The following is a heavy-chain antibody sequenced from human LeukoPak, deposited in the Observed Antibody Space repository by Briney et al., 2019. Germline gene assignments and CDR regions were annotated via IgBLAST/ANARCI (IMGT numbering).Heavy chain of an antibody. V-gene: IGHV1-18*01. Sequence: ASVKVSCKASGYTFTSYGISWVRQAPGQGLEWMGWISAYNGNTNYAQKFQGRVTITRNTSISTAYMELSSLRSEDTAVYYCARVPKYCSGGSCYKNAFDIWGQGTMVTVSS. CDR1: GYTFTSYG. J-gene: IGHJ3*02. CDR3: ARVPKYCSGGSCYKNAFDI. D-gene: IGHD2-15*01. CDR2: ISAYNGNT.